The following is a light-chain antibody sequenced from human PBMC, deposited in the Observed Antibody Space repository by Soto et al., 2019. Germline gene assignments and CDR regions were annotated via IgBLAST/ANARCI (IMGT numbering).Light chain of an antibody. CDR3: QQYNNYPFT. J-gene: IGKJ3*01. V-gene: IGKV1-9*01. CDR2: DAS. CDR1: QGISNY. Sequence: DIQLTQSPSFLSASVGDRVTITCRASQGISNYLAWYQQRPGIAPKLLIYDASTLESGVPSRFSGSGSGTEFKLTISSLQPDDFATYYCQQYNNYPFTFGPGTKVDIK.